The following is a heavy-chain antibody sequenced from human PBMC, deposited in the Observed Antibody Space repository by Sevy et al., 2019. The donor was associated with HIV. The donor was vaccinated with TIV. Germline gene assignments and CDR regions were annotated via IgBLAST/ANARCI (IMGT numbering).Heavy chain of an antibody. Sequence: SETLSLTCTVSGGSISSSSYYWGWISQPPGKGLEWIGSIYYSGSTYYNPSLKSRVTISVDTSKNQFSLKLSSVTAADTAVYYCARHLNYYGSGSPDYWGQGTLVTVSS. V-gene: IGHV4-39*01. CDR2: IYYSGST. J-gene: IGHJ4*02. D-gene: IGHD3-10*01. CDR3: ARHLNYYGSGSPDY. CDR1: GGSISSSSYY.